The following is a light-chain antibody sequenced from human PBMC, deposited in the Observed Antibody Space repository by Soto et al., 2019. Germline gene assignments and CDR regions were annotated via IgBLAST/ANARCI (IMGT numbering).Light chain of an antibody. Sequence: DIVLTQSPATLSLSPGERATLSCRASQSVSNFLAWYQQKPGQAPRLLIYGASSRATGIPDRFSGSGSGTDFTLTISRLEPEDFAVYYCQQYGSSPFTFGQGTRLEI. CDR3: QQYGSSPFT. CDR1: QSVSNF. J-gene: IGKJ5*01. V-gene: IGKV3-20*01. CDR2: GAS.